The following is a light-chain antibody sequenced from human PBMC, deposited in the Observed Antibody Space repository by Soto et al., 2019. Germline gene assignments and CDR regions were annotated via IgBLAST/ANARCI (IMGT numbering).Light chain of an antibody. CDR1: QSVSSNY. CDR3: HQYVSSGM. Sequence: EIVLTQSPGTLSLSPGERATLSCRASQSVSSNYLAWYQQKPGQAPRLLIYAASSRVTGIPDRFSGSGSGTDFTLTISRLEPEDFAVYYCHQYVSSGMFGQGTKVEIK. V-gene: IGKV3-20*01. J-gene: IGKJ1*01. CDR2: AAS.